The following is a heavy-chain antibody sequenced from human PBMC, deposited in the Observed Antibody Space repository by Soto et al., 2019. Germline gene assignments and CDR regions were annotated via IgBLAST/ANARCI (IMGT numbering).Heavy chain of an antibody. CDR1: GGSFSGYY. V-gene: IGHV4-34*01. CDR3: ARGKARYRGWFHP. D-gene: IGHD3-16*02. Sequence: SETLSLACAVYGGSFSGYYWSWIRQPPGKGLEWIGEINHSGSTNYNPSLKSRVTISVDTSKNQFSLKLSSVTAADTAVYYCARGKARYRGWFHPWGQGTLVTVSS. J-gene: IGHJ5*02. CDR2: INHSGST.